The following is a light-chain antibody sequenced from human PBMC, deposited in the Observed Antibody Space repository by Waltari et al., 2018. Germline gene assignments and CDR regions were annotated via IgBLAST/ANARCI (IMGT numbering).Light chain of an antibody. V-gene: IGLV1-40*01. CDR2: GNI. CDR1: SSNIGAGYD. CDR3: QSYDNSLSGWV. Sequence: QSVLTQPPSVSGAPGQRVTISCTGTSSNIGAGYDVHSYQQLPGTAPKLLIYGNINRPSGVPDRFSGSKSGTSASLAITGLQAEDEADYYCQSYDNSLSGWVFGGGTKLTVL. J-gene: IGLJ3*02.